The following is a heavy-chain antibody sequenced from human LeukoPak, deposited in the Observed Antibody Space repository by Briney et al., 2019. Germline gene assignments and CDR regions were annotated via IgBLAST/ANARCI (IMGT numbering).Heavy chain of an antibody. CDR2: IKQDGSEK. J-gene: IGHJ4*02. V-gene: IGHV3-7*01. Sequence: GGSLRLSCAASGFTFSSYWMSWVRQAPGKGLEWVANIKQDGSEKYYVDSVKGRFTISRDNAKNSLYLQMNSLRAEDTAVYYCARDGGCEWSGYRDLELDYWGQGTLVTVSS. CDR1: GFTFSSYW. CDR3: ARDGGCEWSGYRDLELDY. D-gene: IGHD3-3*01.